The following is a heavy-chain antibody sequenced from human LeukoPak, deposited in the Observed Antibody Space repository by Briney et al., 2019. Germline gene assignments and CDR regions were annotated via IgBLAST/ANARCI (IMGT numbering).Heavy chain of an antibody. J-gene: IGHJ6*03. V-gene: IGHV3-21*05. D-gene: IGHD3-10*01. Sequence: GGTLRLSCAASGFTFSSYGMSWVRQAPGKGLEWLSYISSGGDSIKGRFTISRDNAKNSVSLQMNSLRAEDTAVYYCASGSYGSGFYYFYYMDVWGKGTTVTVSS. CDR3: ASGSYGSGFYYFYYMDV. CDR1: GFTFSSYG. CDR2: ISSGGDSI.